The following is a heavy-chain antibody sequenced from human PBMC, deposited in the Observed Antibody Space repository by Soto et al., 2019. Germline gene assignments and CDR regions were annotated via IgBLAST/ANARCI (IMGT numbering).Heavy chain of an antibody. Sequence: GGSLRHSCAASGSTFSSYSLNCVRQAPGKGLEWVSSISSSSSNIYYADSVKGRFTISRDNAKNSLYLQMNSLRAEDTAVYYCARTASGHSNYYYMDVWGKGTTVTVSS. J-gene: IGHJ6*03. CDR3: ARTASGHSNYYYMDV. V-gene: IGHV3-21*01. CDR1: GSTFSSYS. D-gene: IGHD3-10*01. CDR2: ISSSSSNI.